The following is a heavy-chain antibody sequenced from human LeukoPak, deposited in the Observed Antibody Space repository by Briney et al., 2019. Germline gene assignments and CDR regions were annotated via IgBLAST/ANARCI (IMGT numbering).Heavy chain of an antibody. V-gene: IGHV1-2*02. Sequence: ASVKVSCKASGYTFTAYYIHWVRQAPGQGLEWMGWINPNNGGTNSAQKFQGRVTMTRDTSINTAYMELRSLRSDDTAVYYCARDRYCSSTSCYYQVTYYQVYWGQGTLVTVSS. D-gene: IGHD2-2*01. CDR3: ARDRYCSSTSCYYQVTYYQVY. CDR1: GYTFTAYY. CDR2: INPNNGGT. J-gene: IGHJ4*02.